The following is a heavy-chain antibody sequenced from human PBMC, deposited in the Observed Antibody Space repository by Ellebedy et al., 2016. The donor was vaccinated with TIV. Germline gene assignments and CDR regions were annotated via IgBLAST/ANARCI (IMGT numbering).Heavy chain of an antibody. CDR3: ARDRGGMYLWNHFDY. Sequence: GESLKISXAASGFTFSTYWMFWVRQAPGKGLEWVANIKGDGSKKNLVDSVRGRFTISRDNAKNSMYLQMDSLRGEDTAVYYCARDRGGMYLWNHFDYWGQGTLVTVSS. J-gene: IGHJ4*02. D-gene: IGHD1-1*01. V-gene: IGHV3-7*01. CDR1: GFTFSTYW. CDR2: IKGDGSKK.